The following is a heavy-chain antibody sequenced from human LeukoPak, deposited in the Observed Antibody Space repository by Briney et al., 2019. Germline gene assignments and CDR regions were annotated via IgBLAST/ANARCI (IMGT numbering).Heavy chain of an antibody. V-gene: IGHV1-2*02. CDR2: INPYSGDT. CDR1: GYTFTSYA. D-gene: IGHD1-26*01. CDR3: ARVAMSGIGSDDF. J-gene: IGHJ4*02. Sequence: ASVKVSCKASGYTFTSYAMHWVRQAPGQGLEWMGWINPYSGDTNYAQKLQGRVTMTRDTSISTAYMELSSLKSDDTAVYYCARVAMSGIGSDDFWGQGTLVTASS.